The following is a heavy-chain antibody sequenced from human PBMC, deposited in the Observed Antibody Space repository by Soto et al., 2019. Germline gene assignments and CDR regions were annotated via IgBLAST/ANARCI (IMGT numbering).Heavy chain of an antibody. CDR3: ARGAGFVLVPGIMDV. D-gene: IGHD2-2*01. J-gene: IGHJ6*02. Sequence: PGGSLRLSCAASGFTFDDYGMSWVRQAPGKGLEWVSGINWNGGSTGYADSVKGRFTISRDNAKNSLYLQMNSLRAEDAALYYCARGAGFVLVPGIMDVWGQGTTVTVSS. CDR2: INWNGGST. CDR1: GFTFDDYG. V-gene: IGHV3-20*04.